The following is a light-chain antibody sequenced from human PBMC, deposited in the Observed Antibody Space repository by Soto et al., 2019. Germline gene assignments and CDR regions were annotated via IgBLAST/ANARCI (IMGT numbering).Light chain of an antibody. CDR3: LQHNSYPWT. J-gene: IGKJ1*01. Sequence: DIVMTQPPATLSLSPGERASLSCRASQSVSSSYLAWYQQKPGQAPRLLIYGASSRATGIPDRFSGSGSGTDFTPTISSLQPEDFATYYCLQHNSYPWTFGQGTKVDIK. CDR1: QSVSSSY. CDR2: GAS. V-gene: IGKV3D-7*01.